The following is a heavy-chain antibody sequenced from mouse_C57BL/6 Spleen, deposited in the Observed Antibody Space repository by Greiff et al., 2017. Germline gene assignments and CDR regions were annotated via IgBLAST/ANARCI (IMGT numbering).Heavy chain of an antibody. CDR1: GFTFSSYG. J-gene: IGHJ4*01. D-gene: IGHD4-1*01. V-gene: IGHV5-6*01. CDR2: ISSGGSYT. CDR3: ARHPNWDERAMDY. Sequence: EVKLMESGGDLVKPGGSLKLSCAASGFTFSSYGMSWVRQTPDKRLEWVATISSGGSYTYYPDSVKGRFTISRDNAKNTLYLQMSSLKSEDTAMYYCARHPNWDERAMDYWGQGTSVTVSS.